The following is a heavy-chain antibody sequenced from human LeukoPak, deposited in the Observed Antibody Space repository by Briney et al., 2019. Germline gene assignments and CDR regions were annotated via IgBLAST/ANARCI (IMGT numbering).Heavy chain of an antibody. CDR2: IYSGGST. CDR3: ARDRNDGYYYYYGMDV. CDR1: GFTVSSNY. V-gene: IGHV3-66*01. D-gene: IGHD1-1*01. J-gene: IGHJ6*02. Sequence: GSLRLSCAASGFTVSSNYMSWVRQAPGKGLEWVSVIYSGGSTYYADSVKGRFTISRDNSKNTLYLQMNSLRAEDTAVYYCARDRNDGYYYYYGMDVWGQGTTVTVSS.